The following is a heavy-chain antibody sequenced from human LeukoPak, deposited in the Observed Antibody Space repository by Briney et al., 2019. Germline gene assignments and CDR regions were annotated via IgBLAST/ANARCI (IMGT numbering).Heavy chain of an antibody. CDR2: INTNTGNQ. V-gene: IGHV7-4-1*02. CDR1: GYTFTSYA. D-gene: IGHD3-22*01. J-gene: IGHJ3*02. CDR3: ARADDSSGYGAFDI. Sequence: ASVKVSCKASGYTFTSYAMNWVRQAPGQGLEWMGWINTNTGNQTYAQGFTGRFVFSLDTSVSTAYLQISSLKAEDTAVYYCARADDSSGYGAFDIWGQGTMVTVSS.